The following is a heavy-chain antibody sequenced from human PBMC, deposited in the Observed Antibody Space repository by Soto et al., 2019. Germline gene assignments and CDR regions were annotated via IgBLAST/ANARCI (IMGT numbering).Heavy chain of an antibody. J-gene: IGHJ4*02. D-gene: IGHD3-3*01. CDR1: GYTFTSYA. CDR3: ARDNHDFWSGYVYFDY. V-gene: IGHV1-3*01. CDR2: INAGNGNK. Sequence: QVQLVQSGAEVKKPGASVKVSCKASGYTFTSYAMHWVRQAPGQRLAWMGWINAGNGNKKYSQKFQGRVTITRDTSASTAYMELSRLISEDTAVYYCARDNHDFWSGYVYFDYWGQGTLVTVSS.